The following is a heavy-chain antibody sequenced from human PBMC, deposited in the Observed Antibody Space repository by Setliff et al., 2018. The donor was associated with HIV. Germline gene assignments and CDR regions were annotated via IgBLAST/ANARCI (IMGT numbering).Heavy chain of an antibody. J-gene: IGHJ4*02. V-gene: IGHV4-61*02. D-gene: IGHD3-22*01. Sequence: SETLSLTCTVSGGSISSGSYYWSWIRQPAGKGLEWIGRIYTSGSTDYNPSLKSRVTISVDTSKNQFSLKLSSVTAADTAVYYCARSARVGYYDSSGYSWGQGTPVTVSS. CDR1: GGSISSGSYY. CDR3: ARSARVGYYDSSGYS. CDR2: IYTSGST.